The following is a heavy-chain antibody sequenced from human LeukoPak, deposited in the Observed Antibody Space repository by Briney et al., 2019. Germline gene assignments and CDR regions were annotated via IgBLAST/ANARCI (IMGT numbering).Heavy chain of an antibody. CDR1: GFTFSTLA. D-gene: IGHD2-8*02. J-gene: IGHJ4*02. CDR2: IFPSGGEI. Sequence: GGSLRLSCAASGFTFSTLAMIGVRQPPGKGLEWVSSIFPSGGEIHYADSVRGRFTISRDNSKSTLSLQMNSLRAEDTAIYYCATYRQVLLPFESWGQGTQVTVSS. V-gene: IGHV3-23*01. CDR3: ATYRQVLLPFES.